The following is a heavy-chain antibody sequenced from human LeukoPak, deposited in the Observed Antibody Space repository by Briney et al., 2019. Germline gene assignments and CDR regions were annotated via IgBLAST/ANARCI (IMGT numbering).Heavy chain of an antibody. CDR1: GYTFTNYW. D-gene: IGHD3-22*01. CDR2: IYPGDSDT. CDR3: ARREHYCDGSAYFSGP. Sequence: GESLKISCKGSGYTFTNYWIGWVRQMPGKGLEWMGIIYPGDSDTRYSPSFQGQVTISADKSISAAFLQWSSLKASDTAMYYCARREHYCDGSAYFSGPWGQGTMVTVSS. J-gene: IGHJ3*01. V-gene: IGHV5-51*01.